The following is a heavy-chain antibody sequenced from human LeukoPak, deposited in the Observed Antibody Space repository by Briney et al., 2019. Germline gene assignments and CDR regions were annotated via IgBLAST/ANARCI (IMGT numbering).Heavy chain of an antibody. CDR2: IYPGDSDT. Sequence: GESLKISCKGSGYNFTSYWIGWVRQMPGKGLEWMGIIYPGDSDTRYSPSFQGQVTISADKSISTAYLQWSSLKASDTAMYYCARQVRRFGELLTYYFDYWGQGTLVTVSS. CDR1: GYNFTSYW. J-gene: IGHJ4*02. D-gene: IGHD3-10*01. V-gene: IGHV5-51*01. CDR3: ARQVRRFGELLTYYFDY.